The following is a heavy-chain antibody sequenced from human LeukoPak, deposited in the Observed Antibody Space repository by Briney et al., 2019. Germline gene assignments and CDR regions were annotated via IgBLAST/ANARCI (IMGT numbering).Heavy chain of an antibody. Sequence: GASVKVSCKASGYTFTSYYMHWVRQAPGQGLEWMGIINPSGGSTSYAQKFQGRVTMTRDMSTSTVYMELSSLRSEDTAVYYCASSMWGAAFDIWGQGTMVTVSS. CDR1: GYTFTSYY. V-gene: IGHV1-46*01. CDR3: ASSMWGAAFDI. J-gene: IGHJ3*02. CDR2: INPSGGST. D-gene: IGHD3-3*02.